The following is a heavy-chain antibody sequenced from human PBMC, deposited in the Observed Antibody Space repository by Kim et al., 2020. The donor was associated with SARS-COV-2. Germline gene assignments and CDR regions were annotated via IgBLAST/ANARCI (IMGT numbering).Heavy chain of an antibody. Sequence: ASVKVSCKASGYTFTGYYLHWVRQAPGQGLEWMGRIKPDSGDTNYAQKFQGRVTMTRDTSINTAYMELSRLRSDDTAIYFCTSVPTDSSGWYPLLYWDQGTLVTVSS. J-gene: IGHJ4*02. D-gene: IGHD6-19*01. CDR2: IKPDSGDT. CDR3: TSVPTDSSGWYPLLY. CDR1: GYTFTGYY. V-gene: IGHV1-2*06.